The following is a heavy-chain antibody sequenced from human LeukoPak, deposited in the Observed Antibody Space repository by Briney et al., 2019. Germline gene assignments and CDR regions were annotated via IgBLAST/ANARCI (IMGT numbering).Heavy chain of an antibody. CDR1: GFTFSSHS. Sequence: GGSLRLSCAASGFTFSSHSMNWVRQAPGKGLEWVSYISSSSSTIYYADSVKGRFTISRDNSKNTLYLQMNSLRAEDTAVYYCARVQGSGVWIDMDVWGQGTTVTVSS. CDR2: ISSSSSTI. V-gene: IGHV3-48*01. D-gene: IGHD3-10*01. CDR3: ARVQGSGVWIDMDV. J-gene: IGHJ6*02.